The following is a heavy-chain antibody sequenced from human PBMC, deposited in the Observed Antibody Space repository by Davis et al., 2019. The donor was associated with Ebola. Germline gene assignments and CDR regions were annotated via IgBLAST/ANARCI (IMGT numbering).Heavy chain of an antibody. D-gene: IGHD3-10*01. CDR2: IYPGDSET. Sequence: GESLKISCKGSGYTFTSYWIAWVRQVPGKGLEWMGSIYPGDSETRYSPSLQGQATISADKSISTAYLQWSSLKASDTAMYYCARQAMRHYGSGSYGYWGQGTLVTVSS. V-gene: IGHV5-51*01. CDR1: GYTFTSYW. J-gene: IGHJ4*02. CDR3: ARQAMRHYGSGSYGY.